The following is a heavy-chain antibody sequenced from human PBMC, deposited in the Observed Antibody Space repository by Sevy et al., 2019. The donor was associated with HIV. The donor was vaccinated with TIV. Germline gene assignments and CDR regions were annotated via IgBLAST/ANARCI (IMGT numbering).Heavy chain of an antibody. CDR1: RFIFNDYG. CDR3: AKNTAAAGAGGFHY. J-gene: IGHJ4*02. Sequence: GGSLRLSCAASRFIFNDYGMHWVRQAPGKGLEWVAFIQYDGNDKYYADSMRGRFTISRDNSKNMLFLQMNSLRSEDTAMYYCAKNTAAAGAGGFHYWGQGTLVTVSS. D-gene: IGHD6-13*01. CDR2: IQYDGNDK. V-gene: IGHV3-30*02.